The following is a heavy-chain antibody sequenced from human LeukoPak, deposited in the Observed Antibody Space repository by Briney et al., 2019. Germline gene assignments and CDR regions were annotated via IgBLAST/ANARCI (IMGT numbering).Heavy chain of an antibody. CDR3: AREGALTVTKDAFDI. V-gene: IGHV3-48*03. CDR1: GFTFSSYE. Sequence: PGGSLRLSCAASGFTFSSYELNWVRQAPGKGLEWVSYISSSGSTIKYADSVKGRFTISRGSAKNSLYLQMNSLRAEDTAVYFCAREGALTVTKDAFDIWGQGTMVTVSS. J-gene: IGHJ3*02. D-gene: IGHD4-17*01. CDR2: ISSSGSTI.